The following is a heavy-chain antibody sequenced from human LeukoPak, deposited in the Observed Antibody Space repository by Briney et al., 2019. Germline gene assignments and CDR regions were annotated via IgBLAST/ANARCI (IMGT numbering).Heavy chain of an antibody. Sequence: GGSLRLSCAASGFTFSNYGMRWVRQAPGKGLGRVSGIRGSGGSTYSADSVKGRFTISRDNAKNTLYLQMKSLRAEDTAVYYCSKDSYYDYVWWSYRYTNQFDYWGQGTLVTVSS. D-gene: IGHD3-16*02. J-gene: IGHJ4*02. CDR2: IRGSGGST. CDR3: SKDSYYDYVWWSYRYTNQFDY. CDR1: GFTFSNYG. V-gene: IGHV3-23*01.